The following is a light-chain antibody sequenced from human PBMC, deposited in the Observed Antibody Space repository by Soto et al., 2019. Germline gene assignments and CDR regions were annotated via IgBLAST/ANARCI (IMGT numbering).Light chain of an antibody. CDR2: GAS. V-gene: IGKV1-27*01. Sequence: DIQVTQSPSSLSASVGDRVTITCQSSQAIYNGLSWYQQKPGQAPTLLIYGASSLQSGVPSRFSGSASETDFTLTISSLQPEDVATYYCLQDYTTPFTFGQGTKLEIE. J-gene: IGKJ2*01. CDR1: QAIYNG. CDR3: LQDYTTPFT.